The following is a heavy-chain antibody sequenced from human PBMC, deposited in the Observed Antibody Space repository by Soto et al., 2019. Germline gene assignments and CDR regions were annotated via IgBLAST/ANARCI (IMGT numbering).Heavy chain of an antibody. D-gene: IGHD6-19*01. CDR1: GYTFTTHY. V-gene: IGHV1-46*03. J-gene: IGHJ4*02. CDR2: INANSGTT. CDR3: ARDRNLETSAWARDY. Sequence: QVQLGQSGPGVKKPGAAVEVPCKAPGYTFTTHYLHWVRQAPGQGLGGMGLINANSGTTSYAQKFQGRVTMTRDTSTSTVYMELSSLRFEDTAVYYCARDRNLETSAWARDYWGQGTLVTVSS.